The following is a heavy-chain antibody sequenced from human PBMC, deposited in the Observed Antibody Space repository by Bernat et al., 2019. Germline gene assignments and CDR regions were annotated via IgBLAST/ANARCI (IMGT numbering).Heavy chain of an antibody. J-gene: IGHJ5*02. CDR3: ARRRYDYIWGSYRWRESAVDP. Sequence: QLQLQESGPGLVKPSETLSLTCTVSGGSISSSSYYWGWIRQPPGKGLEWIGSIYYSGSTYYNPSLKSRVTISVDTSKNQFSLKLSSVTAADTAVYYCARRRYDYIWGSYRWRESAVDPWGQGTLVTVSS. CDR1: GGSISSSSYY. CDR2: IYYSGST. V-gene: IGHV4-39*01. D-gene: IGHD3-16*02.